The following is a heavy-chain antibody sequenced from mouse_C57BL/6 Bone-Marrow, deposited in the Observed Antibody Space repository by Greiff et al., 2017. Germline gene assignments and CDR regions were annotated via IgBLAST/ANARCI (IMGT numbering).Heavy chain of an antibody. J-gene: IGHJ3*01. Sequence: QVQLQQSGAELVKPGASVKISCKASGYAFSSYWMNWVKQRPGKGLEWIGQIYPGDGDTNYNGKFKGKATLTADKSSSTAYMQLSRLTSEGSAVYFGAGAGDYDKGYWFVYWGQGTMVTVSA. D-gene: IGHD2-4*01. CDR1: GYAFSSYW. V-gene: IGHV1-80*01. CDR2: IYPGDGDT. CDR3: AGAGDYDKGYWFVY.